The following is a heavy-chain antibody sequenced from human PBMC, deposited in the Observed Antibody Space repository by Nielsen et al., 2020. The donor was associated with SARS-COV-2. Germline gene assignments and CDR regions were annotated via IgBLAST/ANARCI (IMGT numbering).Heavy chain of an antibody. D-gene: IGHD3-22*01. V-gene: IGHV3-74*01. CDR1: GYTFSDYY. CDR3: VRVRDDGHYYDTGPFDD. J-gene: IGHJ4*02. CDR2: INNDGSRS. Sequence: GESLKISCEGSGYTFSDYYMNWVRQAPGKGLMWVARINNDGSRSAYADAVKGRFIMSRDNARDTLSLQMNSLSVEDTAVYYCVRVRDDGHYYDTGPFDDWGQGALVTVSS.